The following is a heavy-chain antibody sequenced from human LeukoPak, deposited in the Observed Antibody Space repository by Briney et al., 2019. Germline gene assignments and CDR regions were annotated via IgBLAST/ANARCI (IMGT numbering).Heavy chain of an antibody. D-gene: IGHD6-19*01. CDR2: ISGSGGST. V-gene: IGHV3-23*01. CDR1: GFTFSNHA. Sequence: PGGPLRLSCAAAGFTFSNHAMSWVRQVTGKGLEWVSTISGSGGSTYYADSLKGRITISRDNSKNTLYLQMNSLRAEDTAVYHCAKERGSTSGLGSLDYWGQGTLVTVSS. CDR3: AKERGSTSGLGSLDY. J-gene: IGHJ4*02.